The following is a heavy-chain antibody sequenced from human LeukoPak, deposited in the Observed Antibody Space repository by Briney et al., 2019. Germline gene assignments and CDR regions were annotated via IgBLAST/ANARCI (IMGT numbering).Heavy chain of an antibody. V-gene: IGHV1-69*01. J-gene: IGHJ3*02. Sequence: ASVKVSCTASGGTFSSYAISWVRQAPGQGLEWMGGIIPIFGTANYAQKFQGRVTITADESTSTAYMELSRLRSEDTAVYYCARDRGCGTNCDSARDIWGQGTMITVSS. CDR3: ARDRGCGTNCDSARDI. D-gene: IGHD2-8*01. CDR2: IIPIFGTA. CDR1: GGTFSSYA.